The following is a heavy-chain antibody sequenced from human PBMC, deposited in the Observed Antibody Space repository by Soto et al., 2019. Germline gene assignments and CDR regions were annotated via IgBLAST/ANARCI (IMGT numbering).Heavy chain of an antibody. J-gene: IGHJ6*02. CDR3: ARAAVGATTYYYYGMDV. Sequence: SETLSLTCTVSGGSISSYYWSWIRQPPGKGLEWIGYIYYSGSTNYNPSLKSRVTISVDTSKNQFSLKLSSVTAADTAVYYCARAAVGATTYYYYGMDVWGQGTTVTVSS. D-gene: IGHD1-26*01. V-gene: IGHV4-59*01. CDR2: IYYSGST. CDR1: GGSISSYY.